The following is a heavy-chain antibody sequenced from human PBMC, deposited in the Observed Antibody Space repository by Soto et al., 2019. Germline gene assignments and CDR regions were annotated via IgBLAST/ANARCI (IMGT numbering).Heavy chain of an antibody. V-gene: IGHV4-39*01. CDR3: ASPKIAFYNWFDP. D-gene: IGHD3-3*02. J-gene: IGHJ5*02. Sequence: WRRIMNPPGEGLECIGCVYYSGSTYYNPSLKSRVTISVDTSKNQFSLKLSSVTAADTAVYYCASPKIAFYNWFDPWGQGTLVTVSS. CDR2: VYYSGST.